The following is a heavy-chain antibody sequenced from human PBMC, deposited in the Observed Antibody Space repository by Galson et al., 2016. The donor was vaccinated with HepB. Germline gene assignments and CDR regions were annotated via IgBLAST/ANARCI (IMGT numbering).Heavy chain of an antibody. J-gene: IGHJ6*02. D-gene: IGHD6-19*01. CDR3: ARDQVRYQWLASFYYYGVDV. V-gene: IGHV1-18*01. CDR1: GYTFTSYG. Sequence: SVKVSCKASGYTFTSYGISWVRQAPGQGLEWMGWIRPYNGNTNYAQKLQGRVTMTTDTSTGTAYMELRSLRSDDTAIYYCARDQVRYQWLASFYYYGVDVWGQGTTVTVAS. CDR2: IRPYNGNT.